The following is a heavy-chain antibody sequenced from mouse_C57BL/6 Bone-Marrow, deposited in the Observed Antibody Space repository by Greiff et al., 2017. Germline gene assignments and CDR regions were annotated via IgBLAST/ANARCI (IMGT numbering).Heavy chain of an antibody. CDR1: GYTFPDYY. J-gene: IGHJ2*01. Sequence: VQLQQSGPELVKPGASVKISCKASGYTFPDYYINWVKQKPGQGLAWIGWIYPGSGNTKYNEKFKGKDTLTVDTSSSTAYMQLSSLTSEDSAVYFCARRGRFDYWGQGTTLTVSS. CDR3: ARRGRFDY. V-gene: IGHV1-84*01. CDR2: IYPGSGNT.